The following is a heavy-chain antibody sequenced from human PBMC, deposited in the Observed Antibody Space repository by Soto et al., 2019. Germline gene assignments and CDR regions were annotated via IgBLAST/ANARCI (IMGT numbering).Heavy chain of an antibody. CDR2: ISGSGGST. V-gene: IGHV3-23*01. CDR3: AKEDHWFGELLPTSFDY. D-gene: IGHD3-10*01. CDR1: GFTFSSYA. J-gene: IGHJ4*02. Sequence: GGSLRLSCAASGFTFSSYAMSWVRQAPGKGLEWVSAISGSGGSTYYADSVKGRFTISRDNSKNTLYLQMNSLRAEDTAVYYCAKEDHWFGELLPTSFDYWGQGTLVTVS.